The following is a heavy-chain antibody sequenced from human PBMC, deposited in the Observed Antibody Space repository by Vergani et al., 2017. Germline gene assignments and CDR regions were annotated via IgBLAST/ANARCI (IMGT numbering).Heavy chain of an antibody. V-gene: IGHV1-69*13. CDR3: ARDALNMVRGVSRGRDWFDP. CDR1: GGTFSSYA. J-gene: IGHJ5*02. D-gene: IGHD3-10*01. CDR2: IIPIFGTA. Sequence: QVQLVQSGAEVKKPGSSVKVSCKASGGTFSSYAISWVRQAPGQGLEWMGRIIPIFGTANYAQKFQGRVTITADGSTSTAYMELSSLRSEDTAVYYCARDALNMVRGVSRGRDWFDPWGQGTLVIVSA.